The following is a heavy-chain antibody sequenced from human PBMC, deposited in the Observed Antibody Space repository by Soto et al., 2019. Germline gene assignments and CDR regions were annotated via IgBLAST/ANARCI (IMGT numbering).Heavy chain of an antibody. D-gene: IGHD3-3*01. J-gene: IGHJ6*02. CDR3: ARDLGKRKPDDFWSGYYKYYYYGMDV. Sequence: GGSLRLSCAASGFTFSSYWMHWVRQAPGKGLVWVSRINSDGSSTSYADSVKGRFTISRDNAKNTLYLQMNSLRAEDTAVYYCARDLGKRKPDDFWSGYYKYYYYGMDVWGQGTTVTVSS. CDR2: INSDGSST. CDR1: GFTFSSYW. V-gene: IGHV3-74*01.